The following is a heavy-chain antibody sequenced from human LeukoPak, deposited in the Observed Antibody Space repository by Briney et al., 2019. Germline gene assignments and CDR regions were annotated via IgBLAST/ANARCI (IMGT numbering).Heavy chain of an antibody. J-gene: IGHJ3*02. Sequence: GGSLSLSCAASGFTFSSYDMLWVRQATGKGLEWVSAIGTAGDTYYPGSVKGRFTISRENANNSLYLQMNSLRAGDTAEYYCAREGGSLVLFVMWGQGTMVTVSS. CDR3: AREGGSLVLFVM. V-gene: IGHV3-13*01. CDR1: GFTFSSYD. D-gene: IGHD3-10*01. CDR2: IGTAGDT.